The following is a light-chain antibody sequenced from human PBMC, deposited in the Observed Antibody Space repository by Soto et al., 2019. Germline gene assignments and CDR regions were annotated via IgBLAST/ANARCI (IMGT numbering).Light chain of an antibody. J-gene: IGKJ1*01. V-gene: IGKV1-5*03. Sequence: DIQMTQSPSTLPASVGDRVTITCRASQSISSWLAWYQQKPGKAPKVLIYKASSLESGVPSRFSGSGSGTEFTLTISSLQPDDFATYYCQQYNTYSRTFGQGTKVAIK. CDR1: QSISSW. CDR2: KAS. CDR3: QQYNTYSRT.